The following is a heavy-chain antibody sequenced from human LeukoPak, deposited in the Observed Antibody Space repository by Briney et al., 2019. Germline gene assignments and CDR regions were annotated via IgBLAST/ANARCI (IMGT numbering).Heavy chain of an antibody. D-gene: IGHD3-10*02. CDR3: PPLFGDPGFDP. CDR2: INPNSGAT. CDR1: GYTFTGYY. Sequence: ASVKVSCKASGYTFTGYYMHWVRQAPGQLLEWMGWINPNSGATNYAQKFHGRLTMTRNTSISTAYMELSRLRSDDTAVYYCPPLFGDPGFDPWGQGTLVTVSS. V-gene: IGHV1-2*02. J-gene: IGHJ5*02.